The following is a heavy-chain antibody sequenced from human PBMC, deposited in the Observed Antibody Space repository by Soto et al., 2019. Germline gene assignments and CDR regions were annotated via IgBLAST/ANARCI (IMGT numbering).Heavy chain of an antibody. J-gene: IGHJ3*02. CDR1: GGTFSSYG. CDR3: AIDRGSGWFRDAFDI. D-gene: IGHD6-19*01. Sequence: GASVKVSCKAAGGTFSSYGVSWVRQAPEQGLEWMGGIIPLFGTTNYAQMFQGRVTITADESTNTAYMELSSLRSEDTAVYYFAIDRGSGWFRDAFDIWGQGTMGTVSS. V-gene: IGHV1-69*13. CDR2: IIPLFGTT.